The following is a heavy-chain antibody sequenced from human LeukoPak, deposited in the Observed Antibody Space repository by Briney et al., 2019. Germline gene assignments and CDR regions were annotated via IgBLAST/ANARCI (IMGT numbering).Heavy chain of an antibody. CDR3: AKDNGSGQEIYYYYGMDV. J-gene: IGHJ6*02. CDR1: GFTFSSYA. Sequence: GGSLRLSCAASGFTFSSYAMSWVRQAPGKGLEWVSSISGSGGSTYYADSVKGRFTISRDNSKNTLYLQMNSLRAEDTAVYYCAKDNGSGQEIYYYYGMDVWGQGTTVTVSS. CDR2: ISGSGGST. D-gene: IGHD3-10*01. V-gene: IGHV3-23*01.